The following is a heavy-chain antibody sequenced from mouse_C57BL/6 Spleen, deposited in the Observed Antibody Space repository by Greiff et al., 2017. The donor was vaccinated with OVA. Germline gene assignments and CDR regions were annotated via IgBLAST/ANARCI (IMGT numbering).Heavy chain of an antibody. Sequence: QVQLKESGAELVKPGASVKLSCKASGYTFTEYTIHWVKQRSGQGLEWIGWFYPGSGSIKYNEKFKDKATLTADKSSSTVYMELSRLTSEDSAVYFCARHGLYGYDEDYAMDYWGQGTSVTVSS. D-gene: IGHD2-2*01. CDR2: FYPGSGSI. J-gene: IGHJ4*01. CDR3: ARHGLYGYDEDYAMDY. V-gene: IGHV1-62-2*01. CDR1: GYTFTEYT.